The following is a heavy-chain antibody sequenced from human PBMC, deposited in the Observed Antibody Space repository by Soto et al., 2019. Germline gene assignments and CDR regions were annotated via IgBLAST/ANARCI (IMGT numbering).Heavy chain of an antibody. J-gene: IGHJ4*02. V-gene: IGHV3-23*01. D-gene: IGHD6-13*01. Sequence: EVQLLESGGGLVQPGGSLRLSCVASGFSFSTYAMNWVRQAPGKGLAWVSVISGRDGSTYYADSVKGRFTISRDNSKNTLYLQMNSLRAEDTAVYYCARDRERDAWYEDYWGQGTLVTVSS. CDR1: GFSFSTYA. CDR2: ISGRDGST. CDR3: ARDRERDAWYEDY.